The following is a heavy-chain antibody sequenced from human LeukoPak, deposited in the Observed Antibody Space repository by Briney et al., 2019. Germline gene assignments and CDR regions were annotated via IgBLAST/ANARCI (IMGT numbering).Heavy chain of an antibody. CDR2: IYSGGGST. CDR1: GCVLGSNY. Sequence: GGSLRLSCAASGCVLGSNYMSWVRQTPARGLEWVSVIYSGGGSTFYAHPVKGRFTISTDNSKNTLYLQMNSVRAEDTAVYYCARSESSARGSDYWGQGTLVTVSS. D-gene: IGHD6-25*01. J-gene: IGHJ4*02. CDR3: ARSESSARGSDY. V-gene: IGHV3-53*01.